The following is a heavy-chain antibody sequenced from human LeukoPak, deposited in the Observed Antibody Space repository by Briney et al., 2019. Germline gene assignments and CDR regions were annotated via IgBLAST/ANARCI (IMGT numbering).Heavy chain of an antibody. CDR1: GFTFSDYY. CDR2: ISSSGSTI. Sequence: GGSLRLSCAASGFTFSDYYMSWIRQAPGKGLEWVSYISSSGSTIYYADSVKGRFTISRDNAKSSLYLQMNSLRAEDTAVYYCARAPDGGWLQFFDYWGQGTLVTVSS. CDR3: ARAPDGGWLQFFDY. D-gene: IGHD5-24*01. V-gene: IGHV3-11*01. J-gene: IGHJ4*02.